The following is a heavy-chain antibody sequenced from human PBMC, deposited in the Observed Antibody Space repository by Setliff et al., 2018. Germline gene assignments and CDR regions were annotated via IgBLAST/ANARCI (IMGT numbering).Heavy chain of an antibody. Sequence: SETLSLTCTVSGGSISSSSYYWGWIRQPPGKGLEWIGSIYYRGSTYYNPSLKSRVTISIDTSKNQFSLKLSSVTAADTAVYHCARDLYDYVWGTYRYHDAFDIWGQGTMVTVS. V-gene: IGHV4-39*07. CDR3: ARDLYDYVWGTYRYHDAFDI. J-gene: IGHJ3*02. CDR2: IYYRGST. D-gene: IGHD3-16*02. CDR1: GGSISSSSYY.